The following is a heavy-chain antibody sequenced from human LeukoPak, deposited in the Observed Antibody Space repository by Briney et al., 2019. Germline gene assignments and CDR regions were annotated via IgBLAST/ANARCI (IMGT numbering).Heavy chain of an antibody. Sequence: GASVKVSCKASGGTFSSYAISWVRQAPGQGLEWMGGIIPIFGTANYAQKFQGRVTITTDESTSTAYMELSSLRSEDTAVYYCARTLTSYGSGWYYYYYMDVWGKGTTVTVSS. CDR1: GGTFSSYA. CDR2: IIPIFGTA. CDR3: ARTLTSYGSGWYYYYYMDV. D-gene: IGHD6-19*01. V-gene: IGHV1-69*05. J-gene: IGHJ6*03.